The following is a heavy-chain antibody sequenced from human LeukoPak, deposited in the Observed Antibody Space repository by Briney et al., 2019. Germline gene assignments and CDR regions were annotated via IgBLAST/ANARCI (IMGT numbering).Heavy chain of an antibody. J-gene: IGHJ4*02. CDR1: GFTFNTYW. CDR2: IKHDGSEK. V-gene: IGHV3-7*01. CDR3: AREDRYCSGGTCYY. D-gene: IGHD2-15*01. Sequence: GGSLRLSCAASGFTFNTYWMSWVRQAPGKGLEWVANIKHDGSEKYYVDSVKGRFTISRDNAKDSLYLQLSSLRAEDTAVYYCAREDRYCSGGTCYYWGQGNQVTVSS.